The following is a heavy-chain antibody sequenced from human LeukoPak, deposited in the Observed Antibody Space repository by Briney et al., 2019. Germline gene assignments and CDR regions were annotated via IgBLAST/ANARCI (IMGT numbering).Heavy chain of an antibody. D-gene: IGHD4-23*01. J-gene: IGHJ4*02. V-gene: IGHV4-4*07. CDR2: IYSSGST. Sequence: SEILSLTCTVSGGSINSYYWSWLRQPAGKGLEWIGRIYSSGSTNYNPSLKSRVSMSVDTSKNQFSLKLTSVTAADTAVYYCARGGKATVVTMWGQGILVTVSS. CDR1: GGSINSYY. CDR3: ARGGKATVVTM.